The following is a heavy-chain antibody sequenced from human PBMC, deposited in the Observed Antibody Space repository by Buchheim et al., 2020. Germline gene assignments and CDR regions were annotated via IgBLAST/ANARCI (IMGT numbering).Heavy chain of an antibody. V-gene: IGHV3-23*04. CDR3: AKHGKITMIVVVITPNYFDY. D-gene: IGHD3-22*01. CDR2: ISGSGGST. J-gene: IGHJ4*02. CDR1: GFTFSSYS. Sequence: EVQLVESGGGLVQPGGSLRLSCAASGFTFSSYSMNWVRQAPGKGLEWVSAISGSGGSTYYADSVKGRFTISRDNSKNTLYLQMNSLRAEDTAVYYCAKHGKITMIVVVITPNYFDYWGQGTL.